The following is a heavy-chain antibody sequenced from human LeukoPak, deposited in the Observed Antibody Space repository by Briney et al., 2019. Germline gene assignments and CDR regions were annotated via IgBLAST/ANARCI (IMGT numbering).Heavy chain of an antibody. Sequence: GGSLRFSCAASGFTFSDYYMSWIRQAPGKGLEWVSYISSSSSYTNYADSVKGRFTISRDNAKNSLYLQMNSLRAEDTAVYYCARDWTMVRVSDTINWFGPWGQGTLVTVAS. J-gene: IGHJ5*02. V-gene: IGHV3-11*06. CDR2: ISSSSSYT. CDR1: GFTFSDYY. CDR3: ARDWTMVRVSDTINWFGP. D-gene: IGHD3-10*01.